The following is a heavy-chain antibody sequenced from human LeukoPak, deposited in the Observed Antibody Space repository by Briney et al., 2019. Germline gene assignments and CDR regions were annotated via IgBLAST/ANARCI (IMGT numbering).Heavy chain of an antibody. CDR3: ARDLDYYYMDV. CDR1: GYTFTSFG. J-gene: IGHJ6*03. CDR2: ISAYKDNT. Sequence: ASVKDSCKASGYTFTSFGISWVRQDPGQGLEWVGWISAYKDNTNYAQKLQGRVTMTTDTSTSTAYMELRSLRSDDTAVYYCARDLDYYYMDVWGKGTTVTVSS. V-gene: IGHV1-18*01.